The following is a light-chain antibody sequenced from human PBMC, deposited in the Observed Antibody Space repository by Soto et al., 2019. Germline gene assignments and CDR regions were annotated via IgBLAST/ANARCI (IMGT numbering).Light chain of an antibody. Sequence: DIPLTQSPSFLSASVGDRVTITCRASQGISSYLAWYQQKPGKAPKLLIYVASTLQSGVPSRFSGSGSGTEFTLTISSLQPEDFATYYCQHLNSYPITLGQGTRLEIK. CDR2: VAS. V-gene: IGKV1-9*01. J-gene: IGKJ5*01. CDR3: QHLNSYPIT. CDR1: QGISSY.